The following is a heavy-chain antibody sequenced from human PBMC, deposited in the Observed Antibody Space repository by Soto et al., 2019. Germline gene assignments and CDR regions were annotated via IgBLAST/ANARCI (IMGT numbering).Heavy chain of an antibody. J-gene: IGHJ6*02. Sequence: QVQLVQSGAEVKKPGSSVKVSCKASGDTFSSYAISWVRQAPGQGLEWMGGIIPFFDTANYAQQFQGRVTITADESTSTAYRELSSLRSEDTAVYYCARHDCISSSCYYYYYYVMDVWGQGTTVTVSS. CDR3: ARHDCISSSCYYYYYYVMDV. CDR1: GDTFSSYA. V-gene: IGHV1-69*12. D-gene: IGHD2-2*01. CDR2: IIPFFDTA.